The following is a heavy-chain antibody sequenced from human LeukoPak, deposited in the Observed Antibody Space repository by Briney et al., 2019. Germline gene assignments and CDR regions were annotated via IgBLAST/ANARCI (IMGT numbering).Heavy chain of an antibody. CDR1: GFTFSGYW. J-gene: IGHJ4*02. V-gene: IGHV3-7*01. CDR2: IKQDESEK. CDR3: ARVVDWCSFDY. D-gene: IGHD4/OR15-4a*01. Sequence: GGSLRLSCAASGFTFSGYWMTWVRQAPGKGLEWVTNIKQDESEKYYVDSVKGRFTVSRDNARNLLYLQMNSLRADDTAVYYCARVVDWCSFDYWGRGTLVTASS.